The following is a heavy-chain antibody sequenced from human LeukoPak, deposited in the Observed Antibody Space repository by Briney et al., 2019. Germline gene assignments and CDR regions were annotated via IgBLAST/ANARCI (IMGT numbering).Heavy chain of an antibody. J-gene: IGHJ6*03. CDR2: MNPNSGNT. CDR1: GYTFTSYD. Sequence: ASVKVSCKASGYTFTSYDINWVRQATGQGLEWMGWMNPNSGNTGYAQKFQGRVTMTRNTSISTAYMELSSLRSEDTAVYYCARGPGYGDYLYYYYYMDVWGKGTTVTISS. D-gene: IGHD4-17*01. CDR3: ARGPGYGDYLYYYYYMDV. V-gene: IGHV1-8*01.